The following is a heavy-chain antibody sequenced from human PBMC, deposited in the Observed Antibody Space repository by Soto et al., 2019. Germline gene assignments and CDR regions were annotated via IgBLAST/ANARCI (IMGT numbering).Heavy chain of an antibody. CDR3: ARDIFGLLTLGVSDF. CDR2: VNAENGDT. V-gene: IGHV1-3*01. Sequence: QVQLLQSGAEVKKPGASVRVSCKASGYTFTTYAIHWVRQAPGQRLEWMGWVNAENGDTKYSQKFQGRVTITVDTSGTKAYMEMSSLRSEDTAVYYCARDIFGLLTLGVSDFWGQGTLVTVSS. D-gene: IGHD3-10*02. CDR1: GYTFTTYA. J-gene: IGHJ4*02.